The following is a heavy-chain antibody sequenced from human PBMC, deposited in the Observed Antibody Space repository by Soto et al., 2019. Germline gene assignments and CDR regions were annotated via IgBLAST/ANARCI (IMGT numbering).Heavy chain of an antibody. V-gene: IGHV3-74*01. J-gene: IGHJ4*02. CDR1: GFTFSSYS. Sequence: GSLRLSCAASGFTFSSYSMNWVRQAPGKGLEWVSRINSDGSSTSYADSVKGRFTISRDNAKNTLYLQMYSLRGEDTAVYYCARDPAPSGWYDYWGQGTLVTVSS. CDR3: ARDPAPSGWYDY. CDR2: INSDGSST. D-gene: IGHD6-19*01.